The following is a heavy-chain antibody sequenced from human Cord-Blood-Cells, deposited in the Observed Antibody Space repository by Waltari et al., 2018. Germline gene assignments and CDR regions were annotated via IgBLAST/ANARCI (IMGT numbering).Heavy chain of an antibody. CDR2: IYYSGST. CDR1: GGSISSSSYY. J-gene: IGHJ3*02. V-gene: IGHV4-39*01. CDR3: ARHSGQWLNAFDI. D-gene: IGHD6-19*01. Sequence: QLQLQESGPGLVKPSETLSLTCTVSGGSISSSSYYWGWIRQPPGKVLEWIGSIYYSGSTYYHPSLKSRVTISVDTSKNQFSLKLSSVTAADTAVYYCARHSGQWLNAFDIWGQGTMVTVSS.